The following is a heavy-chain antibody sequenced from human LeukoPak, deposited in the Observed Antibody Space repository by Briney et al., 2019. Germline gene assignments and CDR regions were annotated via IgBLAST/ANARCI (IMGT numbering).Heavy chain of an antibody. Sequence: GGSLRLSCAASRFTLSTYWMHWVRQAPGKGLVWVSRINSDGSSTTYADSVKGRFTISRDNAKNTLYLQMNSLRAEDTAVYYCASGREATITGYFDYWGQGTLVTVSS. V-gene: IGHV3-74*01. CDR2: INSDGSST. CDR1: RFTLSTYW. J-gene: IGHJ4*02. CDR3: ASGREATITGYFDY. D-gene: IGHD5-12*01.